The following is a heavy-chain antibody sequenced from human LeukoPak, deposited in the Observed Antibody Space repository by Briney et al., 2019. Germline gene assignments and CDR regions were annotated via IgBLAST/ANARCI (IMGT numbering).Heavy chain of an antibody. D-gene: IGHD3-22*01. V-gene: IGHV3-30*04. CDR2: ISYDGSNK. CDR3: ATDLRYYDSSGPVNFAS. Sequence: GGSLRLSCAASGITFSSYAMHWVRQAPGKGLEWVAVISYDGSNKYYADSVKGRFSISRDNAKNSLYLQMNSLRAEDTAVYYCATDLRYYDSSGPVNFASWGQGTLVTVSS. CDR1: GITFSSYA. J-gene: IGHJ5*01.